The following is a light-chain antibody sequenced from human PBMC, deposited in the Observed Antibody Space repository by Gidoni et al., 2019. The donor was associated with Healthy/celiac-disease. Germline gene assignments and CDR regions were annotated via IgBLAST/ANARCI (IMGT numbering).Light chain of an antibody. CDR3: QQYYSTWT. Sequence: DIVMTQSPDSLAVSLGERATINCKSSQSVLYSSNKKNYLAWYQQKPGTPPKLLIYWASTRESGVPDRFSGSGSGTDFTLTISSLQAEDVAVYYCQQYYSTWTFGQGTKVEIK. CDR2: WAS. CDR1: QSVLYSSNKKNY. V-gene: IGKV4-1*01. J-gene: IGKJ1*01.